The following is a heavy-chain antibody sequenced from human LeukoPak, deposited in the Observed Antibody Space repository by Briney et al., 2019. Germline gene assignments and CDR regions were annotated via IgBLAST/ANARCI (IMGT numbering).Heavy chain of an antibody. CDR2: ISAYNGNT. D-gene: IGHD2-2*01. Sequence: ASVTVSFTASGYTFTSYGISWVRQAPGQGLEWMGWISAYNGNTNYAQKLQGRVTMTTDTSTSTAYMELRSLRSDDTAVYYCARDEPKGGTSCDYWGQGTLVTVSS. J-gene: IGHJ4*02. CDR1: GYTFTSYG. CDR3: ARDEPKGGTSCDY. V-gene: IGHV1-18*01.